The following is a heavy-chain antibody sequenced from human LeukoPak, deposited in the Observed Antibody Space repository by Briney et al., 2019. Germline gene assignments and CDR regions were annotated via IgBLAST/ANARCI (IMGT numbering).Heavy chain of an antibody. CDR1: GGTFSSYA. CDR3: AAAIVATTTSNWFDP. V-gene: IGHV1-69*06. J-gene: IGHJ5*02. D-gene: IGHD5-12*01. CDR2: IIPIFGTA. Sequence: SVKVSCKASGGTFSSYAISWVRQAPGQGLEWMGGIIPIFGTANYAQKFQGRVTITADKSTSTAYMELSSLRSEDTAVYYCAAAIVATTTSNWFDPWGQGTLVTVSS.